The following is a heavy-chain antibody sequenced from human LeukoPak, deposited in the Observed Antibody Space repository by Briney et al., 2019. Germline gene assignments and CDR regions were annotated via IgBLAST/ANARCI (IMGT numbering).Heavy chain of an antibody. V-gene: IGHV4-59*01. CDR3: ASTPGIAAAGYTKQYYYYYMDI. J-gene: IGHJ6*03. Sequence: PSETLSLTCTVSGGSISSYYWSWIRQPPGKGLEWIGYIYYSGRTNYNPSLKSRVTISVDTSKNQFSLKLSSVTAADTAVYYCASTPGIAAAGYTKQYYYYYMDIWGKGTTVTISS. D-gene: IGHD6-13*01. CDR1: GGSISSYY. CDR2: IYYSGRT.